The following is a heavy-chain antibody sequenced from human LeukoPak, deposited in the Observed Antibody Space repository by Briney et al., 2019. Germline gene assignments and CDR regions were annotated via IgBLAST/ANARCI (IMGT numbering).Heavy chain of an antibody. D-gene: IGHD4-17*01. CDR2: IYTSGSS. Sequence: SETLSLTCTVSGGSVSTFYWSWIRQPAGKGLEWIGRIYTSGSSNYNPSLKSRVTMSVDTSKNQFSLKLSSVTAADTAVYYCARGDAYGDYVDYWGQGTLVTVSS. J-gene: IGHJ4*02. CDR1: GGSVSTFY. V-gene: IGHV4-4*07. CDR3: ARGDAYGDYVDY.